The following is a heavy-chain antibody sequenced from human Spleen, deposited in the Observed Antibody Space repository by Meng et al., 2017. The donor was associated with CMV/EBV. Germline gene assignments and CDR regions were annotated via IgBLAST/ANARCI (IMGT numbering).Heavy chain of an antibody. CDR2: ISSDGSST. J-gene: IGHJ4*02. D-gene: IGHD4-17*01. Sequence: GESLKISCAASGFTFSSYWMHWVRQAPGKGLVWVSRISSDGSSTSYADSVKGRFTISRDNAKNTLFLEMNSLRVEDTAVYFCARDVGDYVSGVDWGQGTLVTVSS. V-gene: IGHV3-74*01. CDR3: ARDVGDYVSGVD. CDR1: GFTFSSYW.